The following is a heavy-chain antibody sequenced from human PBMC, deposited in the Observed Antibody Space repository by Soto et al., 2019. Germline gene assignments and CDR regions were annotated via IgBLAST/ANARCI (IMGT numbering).Heavy chain of an antibody. CDR2: IYYSGST. CDR1: GGSISSGGYY. CDR3: ARDQRIQLWEGVGDYYGMDV. Sequence: SETLSLTCTVSGGSISSGGYYWSWIRQHPGKGLEWIGYIYYSGSTNYNPSLKSRVTISVDTSKNQFSLKLSSVTAADTAVYYCARDQRIQLWEGVGDYYGMDVWGQGTTVTVSS. V-gene: IGHV4-61*08. J-gene: IGHJ6*02. D-gene: IGHD5-18*01.